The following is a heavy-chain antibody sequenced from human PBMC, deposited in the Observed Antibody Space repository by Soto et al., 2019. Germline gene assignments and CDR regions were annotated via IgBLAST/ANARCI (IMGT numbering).Heavy chain of an antibody. CDR1: GFTVSINY. V-gene: IGHV3-53*02. J-gene: IGHJ4*02. Sequence: EVQLVETRGGLIQPGGSLRLTCAVSGFTVSINYMSWVRQAPGKGLEWVSLIYPGGNTYHADSVKGRFTISRDNSKNTVYLQMNNLRAEDTAVYHCATPMATATGYCGQGTLVTVSS. CDR2: IYPGGNT. CDR3: ATPMATATGY. D-gene: IGHD2-8*02.